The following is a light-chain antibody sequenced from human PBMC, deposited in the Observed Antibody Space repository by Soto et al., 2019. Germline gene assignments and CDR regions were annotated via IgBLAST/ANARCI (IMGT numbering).Light chain of an antibody. J-gene: IGKJ3*01. V-gene: IGKV1-12*01. CDR3: QQVNDFPIT. CDR2: AAT. CDR1: QDVRTW. Sequence: IQMTQSPSTVSASVGDRVTITCRASQDVRTWIAWYQQRPGKAPKYLIHAATILQSGVPSRFSGSGSGTDFTLTISNLQPEDFATYYCQQVNDFPITFGPGTKVDIK.